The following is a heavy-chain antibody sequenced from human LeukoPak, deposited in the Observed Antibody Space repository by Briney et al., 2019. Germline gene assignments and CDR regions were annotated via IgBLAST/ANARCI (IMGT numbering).Heavy chain of an antibody. J-gene: IGHJ4*02. CDR2: ITSSSSYT. D-gene: IGHD3-10*01. Sequence: GGSLRLSCAASGLTFSSYSMNSVRQAPGKGLEWVSSITSSSSYTYYADSVKGRFTISRDNAKNSLYLQMNSLRAEGTAVYYCARSGSGIYAHWGQGTLVTVSS. V-gene: IGHV3-21*01. CDR1: GLTFSSYS. CDR3: ARSGSGIYAH.